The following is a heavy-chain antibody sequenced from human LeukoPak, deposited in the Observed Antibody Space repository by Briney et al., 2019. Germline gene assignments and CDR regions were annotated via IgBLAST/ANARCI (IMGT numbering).Heavy chain of an antibody. D-gene: IGHD6-13*01. CDR2: MNPNSCNT. Sequence: GASVKVSCKASGYTFTSYDINWVRQATGQGLEWMGWMNPNSCNTGYAQKFQGRVTMTRNTSISTAYMELSSLRSEDTAVYYCARAYYSSSWYSSWFDPWGQGTLVTVSS. V-gene: IGHV1-8*01. CDR3: ARAYYSSSWYSSWFDP. J-gene: IGHJ5*02. CDR1: GYTFTSYD.